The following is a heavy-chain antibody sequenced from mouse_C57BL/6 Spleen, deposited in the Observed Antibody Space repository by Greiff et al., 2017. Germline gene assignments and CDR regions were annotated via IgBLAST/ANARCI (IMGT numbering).Heavy chain of an antibody. CDR2: IYPGDGDT. J-gene: IGHJ4*01. D-gene: IGHD1-1*01. CDR3: ARSRGFYGSNAMDD. V-gene: IGHV1-80*01. CDR1: GYAFSSYW. Sequence: QVQLQQSGAELVKPGASVKISCKASGYAFSSYWMNWVKQRPGKGLEWIGQIYPGDGDTNYNGKFKGQATLTADKSSSTAYMQRRSLTSEASAVYFCARSRGFYGSNAMDDWGQGTAVTVSS.